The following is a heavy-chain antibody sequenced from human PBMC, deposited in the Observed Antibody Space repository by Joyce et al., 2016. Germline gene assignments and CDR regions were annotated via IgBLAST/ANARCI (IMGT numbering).Heavy chain of an antibody. J-gene: IGHJ6*02. D-gene: IGHD2-2*01. CDR1: GFTFNNYA. CDR2: LSFDGTKK. CDR3: ARGHRCSDTSCDYGMDV. V-gene: IGHV3-30-3*01. Sequence: QEQLVESGGGVVQPGRSLRLSCVGSGFTFNNYALHWVAQAPGKGLELVSILSFDGTKKFYADSVNGRFTISRDNSENTSYLQINSLRAEDTALYYCARGHRCSDTSCDYGMDVWGQGTTVTVS.